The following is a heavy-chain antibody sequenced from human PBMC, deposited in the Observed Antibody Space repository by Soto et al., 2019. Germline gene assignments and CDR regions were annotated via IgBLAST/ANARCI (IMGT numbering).Heavy chain of an antibody. D-gene: IGHD2-2*01. Sequence: SETLSLTCTVSGGSISSSSYYWGWIRQPPGKGLEWIGSIYYSGSTYYNPSLKSRVTISVDTSKNQFSLKLSSVTAADTAVYYCARHCSSTSCYVYYYGMDVWGQGTTVTVSS. CDR3: ARHCSSTSCYVYYYGMDV. V-gene: IGHV4-39*01. CDR1: GGSISSSSYY. CDR2: IYYSGST. J-gene: IGHJ6*02.